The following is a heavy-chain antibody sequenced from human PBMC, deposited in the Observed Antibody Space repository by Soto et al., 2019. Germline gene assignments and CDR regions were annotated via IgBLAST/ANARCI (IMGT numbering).Heavy chain of an antibody. J-gene: IGHJ4*02. D-gene: IGHD3-22*01. V-gene: IGHV3-23*01. CDR3: AKGADYYDSSGYYYGSY. CDR2: ISGSGGST. Sequence: GGSLRLSCAASGFPFSSYAMSWVRQAPGKGLEWVSAISGSGGSTYYADSVKGRFTISRDNSKNTLYLQMNSLRAEDTAVYYCAKGADYYDSSGYYYGSYWGQGTLVTVSS. CDR1: GFPFSSYA.